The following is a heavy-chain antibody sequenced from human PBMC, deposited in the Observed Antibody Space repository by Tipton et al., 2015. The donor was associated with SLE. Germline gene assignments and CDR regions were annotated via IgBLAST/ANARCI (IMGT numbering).Heavy chain of an antibody. V-gene: IGHV3-7*01. D-gene: IGHD7-27*01. Sequence: GSLRLSCAASGFTFTNNWMTWVRQAPGKGLEWVAHIKPDGSEEFYVDSVRGRFIISRDNAKNSLFLEMNSLRAEDTAVYYCARVLQDVTGGDYWGQGTVVTVSS. J-gene: IGHJ4*02. CDR2: IKPDGSEE. CDR3: ARVLQDVTGGDY. CDR1: GFTFTNNW.